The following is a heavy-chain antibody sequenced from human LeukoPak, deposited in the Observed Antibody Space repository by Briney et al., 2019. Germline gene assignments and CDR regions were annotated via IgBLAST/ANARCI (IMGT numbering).Heavy chain of an antibody. J-gene: IGHJ4*02. CDR1: GFTFSRYS. CDR3: ARDLIADGGRHYFDY. V-gene: IGHV3-30*03. Sequence: GGSLRLSCAASGFTFSRYSMNWVRQAPGKGLEWVAVISYDGSNKYYADSVKGRFTISRDNSKNTLYLQMNSLRAEDTAVYYCARDLIADGGRHYFDYWGQGTLVTVSS. CDR2: ISYDGSNK. D-gene: IGHD6-13*01.